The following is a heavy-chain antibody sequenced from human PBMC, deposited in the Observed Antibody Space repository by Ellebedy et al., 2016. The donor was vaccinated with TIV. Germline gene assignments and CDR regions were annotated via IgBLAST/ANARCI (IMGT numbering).Heavy chain of an antibody. V-gene: IGHV1-18*01. CDR3: ARYSGSGTYYRNGMDV. D-gene: IGHD3-10*01. CDR1: GYTFIDYG. Sequence: AASVKVSCKSSGYTFIDYGISWVRQAPGKRLDWMGWVSAYSGNTNYADNLQGRVTMTTDTSTDTAYMELRSLRSDDTAVYYCARYSGSGTYYRNGMDVWGQGTTVTVSS. CDR2: VSAYSGNT. J-gene: IGHJ6*02.